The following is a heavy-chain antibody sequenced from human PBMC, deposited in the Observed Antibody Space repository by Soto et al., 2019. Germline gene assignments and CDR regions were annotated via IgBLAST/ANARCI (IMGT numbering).Heavy chain of an antibody. V-gene: IGHV2-5*02. CDR2: IYWDDEK. CDR1: GFSLTNSGVG. Sequence: QITLKESGPTLVKPTQTLTLTCSFSGFSLTNSGVGVGWIRQPPGKALEWLAFIYWDDEKHYRPSLQSRLTVTKGPAKDPVVLPNTHMAPGEPAPFFFAPPRCNPFYGGGGDFDYWGQGTLVIVSS. CDR3: APPRCNPFYGGGGDFDY. J-gene: IGHJ4*02. D-gene: IGHD3-16*01.